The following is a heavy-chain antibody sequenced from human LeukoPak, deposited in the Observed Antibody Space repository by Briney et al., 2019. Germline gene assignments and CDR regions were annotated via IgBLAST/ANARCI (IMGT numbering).Heavy chain of an antibody. CDR1: GGTFSSYA. V-gene: IGHV1-69*13. J-gene: IGHJ6*03. CDR3: ARASSWSRDYYYYYMDV. D-gene: IGHD6-13*01. CDR2: IIPIFGTA. Sequence: GASVKVSCKASGGTFSSYAISWVRQAPGQGLEWMGGIIPIFGTANYAQKFQGRVTITADESTSTAYMELSRLRSEDAAVYYCARASSWSRDYYYYYMDVWGKGTTVTVSS.